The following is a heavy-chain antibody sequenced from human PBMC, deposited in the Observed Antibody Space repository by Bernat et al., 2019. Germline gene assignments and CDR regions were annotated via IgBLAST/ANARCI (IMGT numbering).Heavy chain of an antibody. D-gene: IGHD1-26*01. Sequence: QVQLVQSGAEVKKPGSSVKVSCKASGGTFSSYAISWVRQAPGQGLEWMGGIIPIFGTANYAQTFQGRVTVPADESTSPAYMGRSSLGSEDTAGYYCARGGWELLSSFDYWGQGTLVTVSS. CDR2: IIPIFGTA. CDR3: ARGGWELLSSFDY. CDR1: GGTFSSYA. J-gene: IGHJ4*02. V-gene: IGHV1-69*01.